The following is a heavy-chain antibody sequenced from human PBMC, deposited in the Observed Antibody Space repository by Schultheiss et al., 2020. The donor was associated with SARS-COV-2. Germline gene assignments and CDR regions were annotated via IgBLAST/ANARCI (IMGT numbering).Heavy chain of an antibody. Sequence: ASVKVSCKASGYTFTSYGISWVRQAPGQGLEWMGWISAYNGNTNYAQKLQGRVTMTTDTSTSTAYMELRSLRSDDTAVYYCATADAGVRGGYQWNYYGMDVWGQGTTVTVSS. CDR1: GYTFTSYG. J-gene: IGHJ6*02. V-gene: IGHV1-18*01. CDR2: ISAYNGNT. CDR3: ATADAGVRGGYQWNYYGMDV. D-gene: IGHD3-10*01.